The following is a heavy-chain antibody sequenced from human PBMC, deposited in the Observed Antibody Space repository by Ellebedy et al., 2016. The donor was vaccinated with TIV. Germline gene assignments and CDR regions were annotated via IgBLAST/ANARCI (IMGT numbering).Heavy chain of an antibody. J-gene: IGHJ6*02. V-gene: IGHV4-59*08. CDR1: GGSISSYY. CDR3: ARLQRSWFGELFEENYYYYGMDV. Sequence: SETLSLTCTVSGGSISSYYWSWIRQPPGKGLEWIGYIYYSGSTNYNPSLKSRVTISVDTSKNQFSLKLSSVTAADTAVYYCARLQRSWFGELFEENYYYYGMDVWGQGTTVTVSS. D-gene: IGHD3-10*01. CDR2: IYYSGST.